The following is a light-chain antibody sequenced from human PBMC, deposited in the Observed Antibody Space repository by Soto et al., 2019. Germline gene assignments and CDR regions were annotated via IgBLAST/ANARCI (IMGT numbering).Light chain of an antibody. CDR3: QSYDIGLTALYV. Sequence: QSLQPHPPSVSWAPGQSVTIACTGSNSNIGAGYDVHWYQQIPGKAPKLLVYNSNSRPSGIPDRFSGSKSGASASLAITGLQAEDEADYYCQSYDIGLTALYVSGKGTRVTVL. CDR1: NSNIGAGYD. V-gene: IGLV1-40*01. J-gene: IGLJ1*01. CDR2: NSN.